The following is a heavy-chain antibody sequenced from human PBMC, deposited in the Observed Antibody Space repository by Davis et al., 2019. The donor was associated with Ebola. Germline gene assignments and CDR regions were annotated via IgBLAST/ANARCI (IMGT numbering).Heavy chain of an antibody. Sequence: SETLSLTCTVSGGSISSSSYYWGWIRQPPGKGLEWIGSIYYSGSTNYNPSLKSRVTISVDTSKNQFSLKLSSVNAADTAVYYCARGNYVHAFDIWGQGTMVTVSS. D-gene: IGHD3-10*02. CDR3: ARGNYVHAFDI. J-gene: IGHJ3*02. CDR1: GGSISSSSYY. CDR2: IYYSGST. V-gene: IGHV4-39*07.